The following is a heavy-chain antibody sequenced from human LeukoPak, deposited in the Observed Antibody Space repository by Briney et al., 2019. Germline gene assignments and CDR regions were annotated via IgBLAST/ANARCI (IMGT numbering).Heavy chain of an antibody. D-gene: IGHD2-15*01. CDR1: GGSISSYY. V-gene: IGHV4-59*01. CDR3: ASEYCSGGSCSIGY. J-gene: IGHJ4*02. Sequence: PSETLSLTCTVSGGSISSYYWSWIRQPPGKGLEWIGYIYYSGSTNSNPSLRSRVTISVATSKNQFSLKLSSVTAADTAVYYCASEYCSGGSCSIGYWGQGTLVTVSS. CDR2: IYYSGST.